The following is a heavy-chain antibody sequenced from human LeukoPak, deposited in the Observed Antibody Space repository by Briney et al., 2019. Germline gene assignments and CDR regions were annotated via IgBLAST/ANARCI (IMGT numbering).Heavy chain of an antibody. D-gene: IGHD1-26*01. CDR1: GFIFSSYA. J-gene: IGHJ1*01. CDR3: AKRVVVGATSPYSDFQH. Sequence: PGGSLRLSCAASGFIFSSYAMGWVRQAPGKGLEWVSAISGIGDTTHYADSVKGRLTISRDNSKNALFLQMDSLRGEDTAVYYCAKRVVVGATSPYSDFQHWGQGTLVTVSS. CDR2: ISGIGDTT. V-gene: IGHV3-23*01.